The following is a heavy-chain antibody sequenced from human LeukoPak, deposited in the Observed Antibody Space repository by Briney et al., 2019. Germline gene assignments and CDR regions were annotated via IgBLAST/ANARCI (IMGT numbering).Heavy chain of an antibody. V-gene: IGHV4-38-2*01. CDR3: ARASGSYGSGSYYYYGMYV. CDR2: IFRSGST. D-gene: IGHD3-10*01. CDR1: GYSISSGYY. Sequence: SETLSLTCAVSGYSISSGYYWGWRRPPPGKGVEWIGSIFRSGSTYYNPSLKSRVNMSVDTSKNQISLKLSSVTAADTAVYYCARASGSYGSGSYYYYGMYVWGKGTTVTVSS. J-gene: IGHJ6*04.